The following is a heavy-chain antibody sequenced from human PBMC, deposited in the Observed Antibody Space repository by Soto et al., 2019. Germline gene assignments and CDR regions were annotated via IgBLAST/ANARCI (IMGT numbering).Heavy chain of an antibody. V-gene: IGHV3-7*01. CDR2: IKQDGSEK. CDR3: ARDSPRIRLGGGIGF. Sequence: GGSLRLSCAASGFTFSSYWMSWVRQAPGKGLEWVANIKQDGSEKYYVDSVKGRFTISRDNAKNSLYLQMNSLRAEDTAVYYCARDSPRIRLGGGIGFWGKGTTVTVSS. J-gene: IGHJ6*04. CDR1: GFTFSSYW. D-gene: IGHD6-13*01.